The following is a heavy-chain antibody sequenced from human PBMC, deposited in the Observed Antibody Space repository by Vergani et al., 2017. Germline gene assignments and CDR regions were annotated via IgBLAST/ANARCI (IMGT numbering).Heavy chain of an antibody. CDR3: ARVKVGATYDY. Sequence: EVQLVESGGGLVQPGGSLRLSCAASGFTFSSYEMHWVHQAPGKGLEWVSYISSSGSSLYYADSMKGRFTISRDNAQNSLFLQMNSLRAEDTAVYYCARVKVGATYDYWGQGTLVTVSS. CDR1: GFTFSSYE. V-gene: IGHV3-48*03. CDR2: ISSSGSSL. J-gene: IGHJ4*02. D-gene: IGHD1-26*01.